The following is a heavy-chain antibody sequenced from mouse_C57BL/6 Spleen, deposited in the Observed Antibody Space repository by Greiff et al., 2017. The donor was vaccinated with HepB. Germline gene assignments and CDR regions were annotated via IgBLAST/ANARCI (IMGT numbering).Heavy chain of an antibody. V-gene: IGHV1-22*01. J-gene: IGHJ3*01. CDR1: GYTFTDYN. D-gene: IGHD3-1*01. CDR2: INPNNGGT. Sequence: VQLKQSGPELVKPGASVKMSCKASGYTFTDYNMHWVKQSHGKSLEWIGYINPNNGGTSYNQKFKGKATLTVNKSSSTAYMELRSLTSEDSAVYYCARVGLWQGFAYWGQGTLVTVSA. CDR3: ARVGLWQGFAY.